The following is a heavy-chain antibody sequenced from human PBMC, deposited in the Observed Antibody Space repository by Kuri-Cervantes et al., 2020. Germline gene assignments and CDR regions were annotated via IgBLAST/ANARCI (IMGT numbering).Heavy chain of an antibody. D-gene: IGHD2-8*02. CDR2: ISGSGGST. V-gene: IGHV3-23*01. Sequence: GGSLRLSCAASGFTFSSYAMSWVRQAPGKGLEWVSAISGSGGSTYYADSVKGRFTISRDNSKNTLYLQMNSLRAEDTAVYYCAKCGFYCTGTTCASYFDYWGQGTLVTVSS. J-gene: IGHJ4*02. CDR1: GFTFSSYA. CDR3: AKCGFYCTGTTCASYFDY.